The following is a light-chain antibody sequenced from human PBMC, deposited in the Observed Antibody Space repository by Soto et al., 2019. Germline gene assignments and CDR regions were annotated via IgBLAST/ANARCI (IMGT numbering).Light chain of an antibody. J-gene: IGKJ4*01. CDR3: QQYARSPLA. CDR1: QNVARNY. CDR2: DAS. V-gene: IGKV3-20*01. Sequence: EIVLTQSPGTLSLSPGERATLSCRASQNVARNYLAWYQQRPGQAPRLLIYDASTRATGIPDRFSGSGSGTDFTLTISRLEPEDFAVYFWQQYARSPLAFGGGTKVDI.